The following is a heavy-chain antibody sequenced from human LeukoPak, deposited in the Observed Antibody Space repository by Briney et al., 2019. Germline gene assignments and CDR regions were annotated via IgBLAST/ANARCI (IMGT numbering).Heavy chain of an antibody. Sequence: GGSLRLSCAASGFSFSNYAMSWVRQAPARGPEWVSSMKGGGETFYADSVKGRFTLSRDDSRNTVYLQLNNLRVEDTAIYYCAKANWVSNADAVLWGQGTQVTVSS. J-gene: IGHJ4*02. CDR2: MKGGGET. CDR3: AKANWVSNADAVL. D-gene: IGHD1-1*01. CDR1: GFSFSNYA. V-gene: IGHV3-23*01.